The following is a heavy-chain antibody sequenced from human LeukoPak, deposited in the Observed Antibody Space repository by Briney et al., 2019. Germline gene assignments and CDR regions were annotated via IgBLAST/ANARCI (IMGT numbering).Heavy chain of an antibody. Sequence: ASVKVSCKASGYTFTGSYMHWVRQAPGQGLEWMGWINPNSGGTNYAQKFQGRVTMTRDTSISTAYMELSRLRSDDTAVYYCAREAGRYDILTGYYTDYYYYMDVWGKGTTVTVSS. J-gene: IGHJ6*03. CDR1: GYTFTGSY. D-gene: IGHD3-9*01. V-gene: IGHV1-2*02. CDR2: INPNSGGT. CDR3: AREAGRYDILTGYYTDYYYYMDV.